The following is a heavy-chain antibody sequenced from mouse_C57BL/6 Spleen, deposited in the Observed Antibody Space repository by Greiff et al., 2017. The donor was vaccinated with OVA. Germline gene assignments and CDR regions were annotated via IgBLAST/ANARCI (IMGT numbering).Heavy chain of an antibody. J-gene: IGHJ1*03. Sequence: EVQLVESGPGMVKPSQSLSLTCTVTGYSITSGYDWHWIRPFPGNNLEWMGYISYSGSTNYNPSLKSRLSITHDTSKNQFFLKLNSVTNEDTATYDCARDYGSSYDWYCDVWGTGTTVTVSS. D-gene: IGHD1-1*01. CDR3: ARDYGSSYDWYCDV. CDR1: GYSITSGYD. CDR2: ISYSGST. V-gene: IGHV3-1*01.